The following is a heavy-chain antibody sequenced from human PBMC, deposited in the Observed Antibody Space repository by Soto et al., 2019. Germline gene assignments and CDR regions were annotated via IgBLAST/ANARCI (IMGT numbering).Heavy chain of an antibody. J-gene: IGHJ3*02. CDR1: GYTFNDYS. CDR3: ARDRGSGLDI. D-gene: IGHD1-26*01. V-gene: IGHV1-18*01. CDR2: ISPRNGNT. Sequence: QIQLLQSGHEMKKPGTSVKVSCKASGYTFNDYSMSWVRQAPGQGLEWMGWISPRNGNTLFAQKFQGRLSVTMDTPTTTGYMELRSLTSDDTAMYYCARDRGSGLDIWGLGTMVTVST.